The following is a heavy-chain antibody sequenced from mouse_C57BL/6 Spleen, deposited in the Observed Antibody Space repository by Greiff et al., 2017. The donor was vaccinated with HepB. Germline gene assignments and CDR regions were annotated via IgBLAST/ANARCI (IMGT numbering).Heavy chain of an antibody. CDR2: ISSGGSYT. CDR1: GFTFSSYG. D-gene: IGHD2-1*01. V-gene: IGHV5-6*01. CDR3: ARGGNYVPYFGY. J-gene: IGHJ2*01. Sequence: EVKLMESGGDLVKPGGSLKLSCAASGFTFSSYGMSWVRQTPDKRLEWVATISSGGSYTYYPDSVKGRFTISRDNAKNTLYLQMSSLKSEDTAMYYCARGGNYVPYFGYWGQGTTLTVSS.